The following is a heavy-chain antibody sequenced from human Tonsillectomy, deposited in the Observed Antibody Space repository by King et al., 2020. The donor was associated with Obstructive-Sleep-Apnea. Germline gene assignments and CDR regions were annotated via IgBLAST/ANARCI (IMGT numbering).Heavy chain of an antibody. CDR2: IYTSGST. D-gene: IGHD1-7*01. Sequence: VQLQESGPGLVEPSETLSLTCTVSGASVNSFYWSWIRQPAGEGLEWIGRIYTSGSTDYSPSPKSRVTMSADTSKNQFSLKLTSVTAADTAVYYCARVGETIFYYYGMDVWGQGTTVTVSS. CDR3: ARVGETIFYYYGMDV. CDR1: GASVNSFY. V-gene: IGHV4-4*07. J-gene: IGHJ6*02.